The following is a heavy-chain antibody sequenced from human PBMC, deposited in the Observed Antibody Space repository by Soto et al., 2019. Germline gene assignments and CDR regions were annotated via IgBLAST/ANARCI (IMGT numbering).Heavy chain of an antibody. V-gene: IGHV3-9*01. CDR3: AKDGGYSSGRYGA. D-gene: IGHD6-19*01. CDR1: GFTFDDYA. Sequence: EVQLVESGGGLLQPGRSLRLSCAASGFTFDDYAMHWVRQAPGKGLEWVSGISWNSGSIGYADSVKGRFTISRDNAKNSLYLQMNSLRAEDTALYYCAKDGGYSSGRYGAWGQGTLVTVSS. CDR2: ISWNSGSI. J-gene: IGHJ5*02.